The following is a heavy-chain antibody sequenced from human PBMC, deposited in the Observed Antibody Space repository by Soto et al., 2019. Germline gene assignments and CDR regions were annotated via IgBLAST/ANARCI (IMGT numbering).Heavy chain of an antibody. J-gene: IGHJ6*02. CDR3: ARGFLDALDV. D-gene: IGHD3-3*01. CDR1: GYTFIGSY. CDR2: LSPNTGGT. Sequence: QVQLVQSGAEVKKPGASVKVSCKASGYTFIGSYIHWVRQAPGQGFEWMGWLSPNTGGTNYAQKFQGRVTMTRDTSISTDYMELSRLKLDDTAMYYCARGFLDALDVWGQGTTVTVSS. V-gene: IGHV1-2*02.